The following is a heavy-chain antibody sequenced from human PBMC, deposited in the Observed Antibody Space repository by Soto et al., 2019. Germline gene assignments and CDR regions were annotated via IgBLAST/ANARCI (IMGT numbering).Heavy chain of an antibody. CDR1: GGTFSSYT. CDR3: ARGPVADYGMDV. V-gene: IGHV1-69*02. Sequence: QVQLVQSGAEVKKPGSSVKVSCKASGGTFSSYTISWVRQAPGQGLEWMGRIIPILGIANYAQKFQGRVTITADKATSTAYMELSSLRSEDTAVYYCARGPVADYGMDVGGQGTTVTVSS. D-gene: IGHD2-15*01. CDR2: IIPILGIA. J-gene: IGHJ6*02.